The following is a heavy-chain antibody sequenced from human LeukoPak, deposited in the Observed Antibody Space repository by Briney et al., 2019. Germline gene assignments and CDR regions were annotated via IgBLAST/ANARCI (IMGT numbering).Heavy chain of an antibody. CDR2: MNPNSGNT. J-gene: IGHJ6*02. V-gene: IGHV1-8*01. D-gene: IGHD6-6*01. CDR1: GYTFTSYD. Sequence: ASVKVSCKASGYTFTSYDINWVRQATGQGLEWMGWMNPNSGNTGYAQKFQGRVTMTRNTSISTAYMELSSLRSEDTAVYYCARVRGQLGVYYSYGMDVWGQGTTVTVSS. CDR3: ARVRGQLGVYYSYGMDV.